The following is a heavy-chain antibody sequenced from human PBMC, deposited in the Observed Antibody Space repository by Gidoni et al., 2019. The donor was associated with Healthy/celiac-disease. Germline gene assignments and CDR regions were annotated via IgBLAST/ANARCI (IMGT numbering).Heavy chain of an antibody. D-gene: IGHD3-3*01. CDR3: ARDFDYDFWSGYYLKTQKNYYYGMDV. CDR2: IIPIFGTA. V-gene: IGHV1-69*01. J-gene: IGHJ6*02. CDR1: GGTFSSYA. Sequence: QVQLVQSGAEVKKPGSSVKVSCKASGGTFSSYAISWVRQAPGQGLEWMGGIIPIFGTANYAQKSQGRVTITADESTSTAYMELSSLRSEDTAVYYCARDFDYDFWSGYYLKTQKNYYYGMDVWGQGTTVTVSS.